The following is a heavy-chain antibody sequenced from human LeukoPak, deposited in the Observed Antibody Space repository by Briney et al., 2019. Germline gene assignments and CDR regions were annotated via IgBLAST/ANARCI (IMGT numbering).Heavy chain of an antibody. J-gene: IGHJ6*02. V-gene: IGHV4-59*08. Sequence: SETLSLTCTVSGGSISSYYWSWIRQPPGKGLEWIGYIYYSGSTNYNPSLKSRVTISVDTSKNQFSLKLSSVTAADTAVYYCARLVAARTVDYYYYGMDVWGQGTTVTVPS. CDR2: IYYSGST. D-gene: IGHD6-6*01. CDR1: GGSISSYY. CDR3: ARLVAARTVDYYYYGMDV.